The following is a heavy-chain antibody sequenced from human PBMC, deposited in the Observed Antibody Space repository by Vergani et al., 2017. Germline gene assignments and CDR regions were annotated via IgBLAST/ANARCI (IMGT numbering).Heavy chain of an antibody. CDR2: INPSGGYT. CDR3: ARAFSSTSPFDY. D-gene: IGHD2-2*01. J-gene: IGHJ4*02. CDR1: GYTFTSYY. V-gene: IGHV1-46*03. Sequence: QVQLVQSGAEVKKPGASAKVSCKASGYTFTSYYMHWVRQAPGQGLEWMGIINPSGGYTSYAQKFQGRVTMTRDTSTSTVYMELSSLRSEDTAVYYFARAFSSTSPFDYWGQGTLVTVSS.